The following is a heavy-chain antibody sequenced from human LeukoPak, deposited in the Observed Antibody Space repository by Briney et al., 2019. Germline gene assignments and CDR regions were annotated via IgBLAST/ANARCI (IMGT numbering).Heavy chain of an antibody. CDR2: TFYWSTWKT. Sequence: SQTLSLTCAISGDTVSSRSAWNWLRQSPSRGLEWLGRTFYWSTWKTDFAVSMSSRMTIIPDTSNNQFSLQLNSVTPEVTGVYFCARGRPSYYAMDVWGEGTSVTVSS. CDR3: ARGRPSYYAMDV. V-gene: IGHV6-1*01. J-gene: IGHJ6*04. CDR1: GDTVSSRSA.